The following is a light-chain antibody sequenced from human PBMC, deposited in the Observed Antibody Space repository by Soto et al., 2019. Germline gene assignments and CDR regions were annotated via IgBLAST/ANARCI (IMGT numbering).Light chain of an antibody. CDR2: KAS. Sequence: DIPMTQSHSTLSGSLGVRVIITFRASQTISSCLAWYHQKPGKAPKLLIYKASTLKSGVPSRFSGSGSGTEFTLTISGLQPDDFATYYCQHYNSYSEAFGQGTKVDIK. CDR3: QHYNSYSEA. CDR1: QTISSC. V-gene: IGKV1-5*03. J-gene: IGKJ1*01.